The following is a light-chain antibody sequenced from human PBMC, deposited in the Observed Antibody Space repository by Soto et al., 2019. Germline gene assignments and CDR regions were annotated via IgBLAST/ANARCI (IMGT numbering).Light chain of an antibody. CDR3: QQYHNWPPIT. Sequence: EIVMTQSPATLSVSPGERATLSCRASQSVSSNLAWYQQKPGQAPRLLIYGASNRATGIPARFSGSGSGTDFTLTISSLQSEDFAVYYCQQYHNWPPITFGQGTRLEIK. CDR1: QSVSSN. J-gene: IGKJ5*01. CDR2: GAS. V-gene: IGKV3-15*01.